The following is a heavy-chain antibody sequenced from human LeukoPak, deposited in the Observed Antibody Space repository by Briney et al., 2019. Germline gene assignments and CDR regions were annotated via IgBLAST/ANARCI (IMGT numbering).Heavy chain of an antibody. Sequence: ASVKVSCKVSGYTLTELSMHWVRQAPGKGLEWMGGFDPEDGETIYAQKFQGRVTMTEDTSTDTAYMELSSLRSDDTAVYYCARDYGSGSYFNLWGQGTLVTVSS. D-gene: IGHD3-10*01. CDR3: ARDYGSGSYFNL. CDR2: FDPEDGET. V-gene: IGHV1-24*01. J-gene: IGHJ5*02. CDR1: GYTLTELS.